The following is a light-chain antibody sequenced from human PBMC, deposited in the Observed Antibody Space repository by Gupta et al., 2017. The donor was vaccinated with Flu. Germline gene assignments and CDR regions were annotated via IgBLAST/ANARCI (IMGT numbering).Light chain of an antibody. Sequence: QSVLTQPPSASGAPGQRVTISCSGISSNIGNNYVSWYHHLPGTAPKLLINSNNQRPSGVPDRFSGSKSGTSASLAISGLRSEDEANYYCAAWDDSLSGQGVFGGGTKLTVL. CDR2: SNN. CDR1: SSNIGNNY. J-gene: IGLJ3*02. V-gene: IGLV1-47*02. CDR3: AAWDDSLSGQGV.